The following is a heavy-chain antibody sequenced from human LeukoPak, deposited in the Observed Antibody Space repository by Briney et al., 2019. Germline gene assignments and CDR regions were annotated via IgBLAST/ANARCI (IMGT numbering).Heavy chain of an antibody. CDR3: ARHPEYCSSTSCYPYYFDY. CDR1: GGSISSSIYY. D-gene: IGHD2-2*01. Sequence: SETLSLTCTVSGGSISSSIYYCGWIRQPPGKGLEWIGSIYCSGSTYYNPSLKSRVTISVDTSKNQFSLKLRSVTAADTAVYFCARHPEYCSSTSCYPYYFDYWGQGTLVTVSS. V-gene: IGHV4-39*01. J-gene: IGHJ4*02. CDR2: IYCSGST.